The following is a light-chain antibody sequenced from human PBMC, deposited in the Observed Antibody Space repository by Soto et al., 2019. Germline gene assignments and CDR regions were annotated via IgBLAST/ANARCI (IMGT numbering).Light chain of an antibody. CDR1: QSVSSN. V-gene: IGKV3-15*01. Sequence: EIVMTQSPATLSVSPGERATLSCRASQSVSSNLAWYQQKPGQPPRLLIYGASTRATGITARFSGSGSGTEFTLTISSLQSEDFAVYYCRQYNSWPPCTFGQGTKLEIK. CDR3: RQYNSWPPCT. J-gene: IGKJ2*02. CDR2: GAS.